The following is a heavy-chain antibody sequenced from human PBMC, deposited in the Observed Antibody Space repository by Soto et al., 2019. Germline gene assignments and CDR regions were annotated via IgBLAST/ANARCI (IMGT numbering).Heavy chain of an antibody. CDR1: GFIFGDYA. CDR2: IRSKAYGGTT. CDR3: TRGGYSSSWYRGYYFDY. Sequence: EVQLVESGGGLVKPGRSLRLSCTASGFIFGDYAMSWFRQAPGKGLEWVGFIRSKAYGGTTEYAASVKGRFTISRDDSKSIAYLQMNSLKTEDTAVYYCTRGGYSSSWYRGYYFDYWGQGTLVTVSS. J-gene: IGHJ4*02. D-gene: IGHD6-13*01. V-gene: IGHV3-49*05.